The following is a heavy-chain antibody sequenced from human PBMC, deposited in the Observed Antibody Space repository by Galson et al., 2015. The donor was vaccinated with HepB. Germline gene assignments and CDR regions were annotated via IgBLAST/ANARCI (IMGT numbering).Heavy chain of an antibody. CDR1: GGSISSSSYY. CDR2: IYYSGST. CDR3: AREIGVLTLGWFDP. D-gene: IGHD4/OR15-4a*01. Sequence: ETLSLTCTVSGGSISSSSYYWGWIRQPPGKGLEWIGSIYYSGSTYYNPSLKSRVTISVDTSKNQFSLKLSSVTAADTAVYYCAREIGVLTLGWFDPWGQGTLVTVSS. V-gene: IGHV4-39*07. J-gene: IGHJ5*02.